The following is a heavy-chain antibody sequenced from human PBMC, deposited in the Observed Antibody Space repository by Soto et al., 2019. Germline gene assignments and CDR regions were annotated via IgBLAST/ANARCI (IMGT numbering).Heavy chain of an antibody. Sequence: QVQLVESGGGVVQPGRSLRLSCAASGFTFSSYAMHWVRQAPGKGLEWVAVISYDGSNKYYADSVKGRFTISRDNSKNTLYLQMNSLRAEDTAVYYCARDSHDYGDYDYWGQGTLVTVSS. CDR1: GFTFSSYA. CDR3: ARDSHDYGDYDY. V-gene: IGHV3-30-3*01. D-gene: IGHD4-17*01. J-gene: IGHJ4*02. CDR2: ISYDGSNK.